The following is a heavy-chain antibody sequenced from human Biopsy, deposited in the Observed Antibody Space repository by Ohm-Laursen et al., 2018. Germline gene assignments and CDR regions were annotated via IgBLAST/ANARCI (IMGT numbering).Heavy chain of an antibody. CDR2: ISDTGTT. CDR1: GGSIGGSGDY. J-gene: IGHJ3*01. CDR3: ARLFRLDDYWNDDPPDGFDV. V-gene: IGHV4-61*08. Sequence: SETLSLTCTVSGGSIGGSGDYWSWIRQHPGKGLEWIGYISDTGTTNYNPSLRGRVAMSVDTSKNQFSLQLTSVTAADTAMFFCARLFRLDDYWNDDPPDGFDVWGQGTMVTVSS. D-gene: IGHD3-3*01.